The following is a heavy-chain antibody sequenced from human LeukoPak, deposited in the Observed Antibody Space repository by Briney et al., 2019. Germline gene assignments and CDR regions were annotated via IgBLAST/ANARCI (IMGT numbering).Heavy chain of an antibody. CDR3: AKRYCSSTSCLYIDY. CDR1: GFTFSSYA. Sequence: PGGSLRLSCAASGFTFSSYAMSWVRQAPGKGLEWVSAISGSGGSTYYADSVKGRFTISRDNSKNTPYLQMNSLRAEDTAVYYCAKRYCSSTSCLYIDYWGQGTLVTVSS. CDR2: ISGSGGST. V-gene: IGHV3-23*01. D-gene: IGHD2-2*01. J-gene: IGHJ4*02.